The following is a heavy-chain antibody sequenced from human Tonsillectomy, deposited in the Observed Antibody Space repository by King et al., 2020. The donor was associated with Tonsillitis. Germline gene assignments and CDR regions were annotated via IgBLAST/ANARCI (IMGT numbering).Heavy chain of an antibody. CDR2: IRSKAYGGKT. CDR3: TRDPNYYGSVRKRFFDY. J-gene: IGHJ4*02. CDR1: GFTFGDYA. D-gene: IGHD3-10*01. Sequence: VQLVESGGGLVKPGRSLRLSCTASGFTFGDYAMSWFRQAPGKXLEWVGFIRSKAYGGKTEYAASVKGRFTISRDDSKRXAYLQMNSLKXEDAAVYYCTRDPNYYGSVRKRFFDYWGQXTXVTVSS. V-gene: IGHV3-49*05.